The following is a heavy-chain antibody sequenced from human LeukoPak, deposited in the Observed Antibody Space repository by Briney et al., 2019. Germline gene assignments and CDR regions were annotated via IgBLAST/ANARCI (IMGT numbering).Heavy chain of an antibody. CDR2: ISTTGGYT. J-gene: IGHJ4*02. V-gene: IGHV3-23*01. CDR1: GFTFSSCA. Sequence: GGSLRLSCAASGFTFSSCAMHWVRQAPGKGLEWVSAISTTGGYTEDADSVKGRFTISRDNSQNTLFLQMHSLRAEDTAVYYCAKKPATIKFPFDIWGQGTLVTVSP. D-gene: IGHD5-24*01. CDR3: AKKPATIKFPFDI.